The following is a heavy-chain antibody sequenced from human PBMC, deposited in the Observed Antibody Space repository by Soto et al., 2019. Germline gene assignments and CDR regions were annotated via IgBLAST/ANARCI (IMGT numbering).Heavy chain of an antibody. Sequence: GGSLRLSCAASGFTFISYGMHWVRQAPGKGLEWVAVIWYDGSNKYYADSVKGRFTISRDNSKNTLYLQMNSLRAENTAVYYCARADIVVVPAAIPSGPYYYYMDVWGKGTTVTVS. D-gene: IGHD2-2*02. CDR1: GFTFISYG. J-gene: IGHJ6*03. CDR3: ARADIVVVPAAIPSGPYYYYMDV. CDR2: IWYDGSNK. V-gene: IGHV3-33*01.